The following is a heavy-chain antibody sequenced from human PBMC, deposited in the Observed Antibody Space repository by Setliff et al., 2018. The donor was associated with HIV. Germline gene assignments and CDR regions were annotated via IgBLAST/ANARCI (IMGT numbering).Heavy chain of an antibody. D-gene: IGHD6-13*01. CDR2: IHYHGNK. V-gene: IGHV4-59*08. J-gene: IGHJ5*02. Sequence: PSETLSLTCTVSGDSISSHYWNWIRQPPGKGLEWIGTIHYHGNKNLNPSLKSRVTISVDTSKNQFSLNLTSVSAADTALYYCARHPAAAAGTVSWGQGIQVTVSS. CDR3: ARHPAAAAGTVS. CDR1: GDSISSHY.